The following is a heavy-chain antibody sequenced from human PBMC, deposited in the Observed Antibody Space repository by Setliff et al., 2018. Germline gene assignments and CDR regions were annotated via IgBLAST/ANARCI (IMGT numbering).Heavy chain of an antibody. V-gene: IGHV1-2*02. Sequence: ASVKVSCKASGYAVTGYHIHWVRQAPGQGPEWMGWINPNTGGTNYAQKFQGRVTMTRDTAITTAYMALSRLRSDDTAVYYCARLVRYCTRTACQKVAGDEYWGEGTVVTVSS. CDR2: INPNTGGT. J-gene: IGHJ4*01. CDR1: GYAVTGYH. D-gene: IGHD2-8*01. CDR3: ARLVRYCTRTACQKVAGDEY.